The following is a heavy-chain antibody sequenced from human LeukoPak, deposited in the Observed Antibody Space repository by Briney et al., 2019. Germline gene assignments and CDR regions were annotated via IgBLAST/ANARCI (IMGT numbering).Heavy chain of an antibody. CDR2: INWNGGRT. CDR1: GFTFGDFG. Sequence: PGGSLRLSCAASGFTFGDFGMSWVRQAPGKGLEWVSGINWNGGRTGYADSVKGRFTISGDNAQKSLYLQMNSLRAEDTAVYYCTRVERNYYDSSGYYLPDYWGQGTLVTVSS. CDR3: TRVERNYYDSSGYYLPDY. V-gene: IGHV3-20*04. J-gene: IGHJ4*02. D-gene: IGHD3-22*01.